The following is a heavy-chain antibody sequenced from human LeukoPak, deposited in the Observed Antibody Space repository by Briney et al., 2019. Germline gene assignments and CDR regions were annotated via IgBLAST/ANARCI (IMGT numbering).Heavy chain of an antibody. CDR3: ARASKILRYFDWETFDY. J-gene: IGHJ4*02. D-gene: IGHD3-9*01. Sequence: PSETLSLTCSVSGGSISTSSYYWSWIRQPAGKGLEWIGRIYTSGSTNYNPSLKSRVTMSVDTSKNQFSLKLSSVTAADTAVYYCARASKILRYFDWETFDYWGQGTLVTVSS. CDR2: IYTSGST. V-gene: IGHV4-61*02. CDR1: GGSISTSSYY.